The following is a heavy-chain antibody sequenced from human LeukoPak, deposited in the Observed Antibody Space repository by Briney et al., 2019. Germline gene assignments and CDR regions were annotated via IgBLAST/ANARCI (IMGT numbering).Heavy chain of an antibody. J-gene: IGHJ3*02. D-gene: IGHD4-17*01. V-gene: IGHV4-59*11. CDR1: DNSFSSHY. Sequence: SETLSLTCAVSDNSFSSHYWTWIRQPPGKGLEWIGYISYIGSTNYNPSLKSRVTISIDTSKNQFSLKLSSVTAADTAVYYCARDLVTVTKGFDIWGQGTMVSVSS. CDR3: ARDLVTVTKGFDI. CDR2: ISYIGST.